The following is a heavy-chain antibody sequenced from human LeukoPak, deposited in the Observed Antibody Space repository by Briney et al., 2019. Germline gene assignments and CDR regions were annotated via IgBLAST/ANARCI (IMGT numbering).Heavy chain of an antibody. J-gene: IGHJ4*02. CDR2: IKTDGYDK. Sequence: GGSLRLSCAASGFTLNTYAMSWVRQAPGKGLEWVANIKTDGYDKYYVDSLKGRFTISRDNAENSLYLQMDSLRAEDTAVYYCARALYNHGWFPDYFDYWGQGTLVTVSS. CDR3: ARALYNHGWFPDYFDY. V-gene: IGHV3-7*01. D-gene: IGHD6-19*01. CDR1: GFTLNTYA.